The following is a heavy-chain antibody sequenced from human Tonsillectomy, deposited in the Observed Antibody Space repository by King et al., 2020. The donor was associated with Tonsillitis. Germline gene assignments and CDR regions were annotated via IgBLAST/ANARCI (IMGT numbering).Heavy chain of an antibody. CDR1: GGTFSTHA. J-gene: IGHJ5*02. CDR3: ARDVRIVGAERWFDP. CDR2: IAPISATP. V-gene: IGHV1-69*01. Sequence: QLVQSGPEVKKAGSSVKVSCKTSGGTFSTHAITWVRQAPGQGLEWMGGIAPISATPNYAQKFKGRVTISADESTRTVYLELSSLRYDDTAVYFCARDVRIVGAERWFDPWGQGTLVTVSS. D-gene: IGHD4/OR15-4a*01.